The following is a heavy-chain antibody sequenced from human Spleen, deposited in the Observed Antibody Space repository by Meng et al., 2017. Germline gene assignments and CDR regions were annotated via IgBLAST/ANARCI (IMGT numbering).Heavy chain of an antibody. CDR3: AREQDGNTFDY. J-gene: IGHJ4*02. Sequence: GESLKISCAASGFTFSSFDMDWVRQVPGKGLEWVSYISGGGTTLLYTDSVKGRFTISRDNAKNSLYLQMHSLRAEDTAIYYCAREQDGNTFDYWGQGTLVTVSS. CDR2: ISGGGTTL. V-gene: IGHV3-48*03. CDR1: GFTFSSFD.